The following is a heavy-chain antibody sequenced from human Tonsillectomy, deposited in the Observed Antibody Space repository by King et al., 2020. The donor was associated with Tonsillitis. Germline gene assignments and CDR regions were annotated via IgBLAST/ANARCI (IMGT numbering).Heavy chain of an antibody. V-gene: IGHV3-7*03. D-gene: IGHD2/OR15-2a*01. CDR2: INRDGSEQ. CDR1: GFTFSNFW. Sequence: DVQLVESGGGLVQPGGSLRLSCTASGFTFSNFWMTWVRQAPGKGLEWVANINRDGSEQHSVDSVKGRFTISRDNADKSLYLQMSSLRAEDTAVYYSVRDGNPRFDESPYYYDGFDIWGQGTMVTVSS. J-gene: IGHJ3*02. CDR3: VRDGNPRFDESPYYYDGFDI.